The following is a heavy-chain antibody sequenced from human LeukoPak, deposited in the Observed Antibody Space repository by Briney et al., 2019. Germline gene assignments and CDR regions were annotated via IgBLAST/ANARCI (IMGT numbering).Heavy chain of an antibody. J-gene: IGHJ4*02. V-gene: IGHV4-34*01. D-gene: IGHD6-13*01. CDR3: AGEIAAAAHY. CDR2: INHSGGT. Sequence: SETLSLTCAVYGGSFSGYYWSWIRQPPGKGLEWIGEINHSGGTNYNPSLKSRVTISVDTSKTQFSLKLSSVTAADTAVYYCAGEIAAAAHYWGQGTLVTVSS. CDR1: GGSFSGYY.